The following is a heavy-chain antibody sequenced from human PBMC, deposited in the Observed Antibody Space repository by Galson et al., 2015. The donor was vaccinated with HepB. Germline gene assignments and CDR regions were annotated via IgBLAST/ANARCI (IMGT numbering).Heavy chain of an antibody. J-gene: IGHJ5*02. Sequence: SLRLSCAASGFTFSSYSMNWVRQAPGKGLEWVSSISSSSSYIYYADSVKGRFTISRDNAKNSLYLQMNSLRAEDTAVYYCAGTLVRGVTNWFDPWGQEPWSPSPQ. CDR1: GFTFSSYS. V-gene: IGHV3-21*01. CDR2: ISSSSSYI. CDR3: AGTLVRGVTNWFDP. D-gene: IGHD3-10*01.